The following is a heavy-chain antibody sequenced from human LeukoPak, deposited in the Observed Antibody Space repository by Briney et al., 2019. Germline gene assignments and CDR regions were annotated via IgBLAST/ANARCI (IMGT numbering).Heavy chain of an antibody. CDR1: GGSISSGGYY. J-gene: IGHJ4*02. Sequence: PSETLSLTCTVSGGSISSGGYYWSWIRQHPGKGLEWIGYIYYSGSTYYNPSLKSRVTISVDTSKNQFSLKLSSVTAADTAVYYCARVFIAAAGYFDYWGQGILVTVSS. CDR2: IYYSGST. D-gene: IGHD6-13*01. CDR3: ARVFIAAAGYFDY. V-gene: IGHV4-31*03.